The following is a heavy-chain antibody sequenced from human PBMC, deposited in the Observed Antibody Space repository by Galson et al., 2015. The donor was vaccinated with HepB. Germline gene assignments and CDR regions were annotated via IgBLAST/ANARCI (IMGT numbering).Heavy chain of an antibody. Sequence: SLRLSCAASGFTFSSYAMHWVRQAPGKGLEWVAVISYDGSNKYYADSVKGRFTISRDNSKNTLYLQMNSLRAEDTAVYYCARDRSDSIAAAGYDYWGQGTLVTVSS. CDR2: ISYDGSNK. D-gene: IGHD6-13*01. J-gene: IGHJ4*02. V-gene: IGHV3-30*04. CDR3: ARDRSDSIAAAGYDY. CDR1: GFTFSSYA.